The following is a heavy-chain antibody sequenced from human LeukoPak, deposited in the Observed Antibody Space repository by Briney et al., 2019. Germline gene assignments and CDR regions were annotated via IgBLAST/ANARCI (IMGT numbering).Heavy chain of an antibody. CDR1: GYTFTSYA. D-gene: IGHD2-21*02. J-gene: IGHJ4*02. CDR2: INAGNGNT. Sequence: ASVKVSCKASGYTFTSYAMHWVRQAPGQRLEWMGWINAGNGNTKHSQKFQGRVTITRDTSASTAYMELSSLRSEDTAVYYCARDGCGGDCYHDYWGQGTLVTVSS. V-gene: IGHV1-3*01. CDR3: ARDGCGGDCYHDY.